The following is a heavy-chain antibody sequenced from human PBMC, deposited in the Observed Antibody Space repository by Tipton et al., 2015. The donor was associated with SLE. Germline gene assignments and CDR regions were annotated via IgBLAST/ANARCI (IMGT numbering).Heavy chain of an antibody. V-gene: IGHV3-30*04. CDR1: GFTFSSYA. CDR3: ATIVGATEYFDY. D-gene: IGHD1-26*01. Sequence: SLRLSCAASGFTFSSYAMHWVRQAPGKGLEWVAVISYDGSNKYYADSVKSRFTISRDNSRNTVDLQMNSLRADDTAVYYCATIVGATEYFDYWGQGTLVTVSS. J-gene: IGHJ4*02. CDR2: ISYDGSNK.